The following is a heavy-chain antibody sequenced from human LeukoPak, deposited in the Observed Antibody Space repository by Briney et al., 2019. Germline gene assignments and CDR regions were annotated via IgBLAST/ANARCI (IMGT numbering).Heavy chain of an antibody. CDR3: AGVTYYGSGSYYKD. CDR1: GYTFTGYY. D-gene: IGHD3-10*01. Sequence: ASVKVSCKASGYTFTGYYMHWVRQAPGQGLEWMGWINPNSGGTNYAQKFQGRVTMTRDTSISTAYMELSRLRSDDTAVYYCAGVTYYGSGSYYKDWGQGTLVTVSS. J-gene: IGHJ4*02. V-gene: IGHV1-2*02. CDR2: INPNSGGT.